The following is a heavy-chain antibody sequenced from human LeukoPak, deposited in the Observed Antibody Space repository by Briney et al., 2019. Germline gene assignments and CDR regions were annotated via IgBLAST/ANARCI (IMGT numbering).Heavy chain of an antibody. J-gene: IGHJ3*01. V-gene: IGHV4-31*11. CDR3: VVDPRGDASDF. CDR1: GGSISRNSYY. Sequence: PSQTLSLTCAVSGGSISRNSYYWTWIRHHPGMGLEWIGYIYNSGSTYYNPSLKSRVTISLDRSRNQFSLDLTSVTAADTAVYYCVVDPRGDASDFWGQGTMVTVSS. CDR2: IYNSGST. D-gene: IGHD3-16*01.